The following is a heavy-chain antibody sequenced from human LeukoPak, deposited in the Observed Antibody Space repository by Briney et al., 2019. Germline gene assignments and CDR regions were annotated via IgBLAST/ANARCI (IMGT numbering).Heavy chain of an antibody. J-gene: IGHJ5*02. V-gene: IGHV4-4*07. CDR1: GGSISSYY. CDR2: IYTSGST. Sequence: SETLPLTCTVSGGSISSYYWSWIRQPAGKGLEWIGRIYTSGSTNYNPSLKSRVTMSVDTSKNQFSLKLSSVTAADTAVYYCATGPRYYYDSSGYKGWFDPWGQGTLVTVSS. CDR3: ATGPRYYYDSSGYKGWFDP. D-gene: IGHD3-22*01.